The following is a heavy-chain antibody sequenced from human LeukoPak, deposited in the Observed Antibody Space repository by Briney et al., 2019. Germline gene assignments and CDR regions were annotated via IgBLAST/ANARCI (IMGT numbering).Heavy chain of an antibody. Sequence: SGPTLAKPTQTLTLTCTFSGFSLSTSGVGVGWIRQPPGKALEWRALIYLDDDKRYSPSLKSRLTITKDTSKSQVVLTMTNMDPVDTATYYCAQTGPWAAAGKNYFDHWGQGTLVTVSS. CDR2: IYLDDDK. V-gene: IGHV2-5*02. CDR1: GFSLSTSGVG. CDR3: AQTGPWAAAGKNYFDH. D-gene: IGHD6-13*01. J-gene: IGHJ4*02.